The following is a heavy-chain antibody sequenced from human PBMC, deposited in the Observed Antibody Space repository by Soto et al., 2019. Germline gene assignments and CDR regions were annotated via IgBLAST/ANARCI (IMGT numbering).Heavy chain of an antibody. CDR2: ITSSSATI. CDR1: GFSFSTYS. CDR3: ARPYLSGLDY. J-gene: IGHJ4*02. D-gene: IGHD3-3*02. Sequence: GGSLRLSCEASGFSFSTYSMNWVRQAPGKGLEWLSYITSSSATIYYADSVKGRFTISRDNVKNSLYLQMNSLRAEDTAVYYCARPYLSGLDYWGQGTLVTVSS. V-gene: IGHV3-48*01.